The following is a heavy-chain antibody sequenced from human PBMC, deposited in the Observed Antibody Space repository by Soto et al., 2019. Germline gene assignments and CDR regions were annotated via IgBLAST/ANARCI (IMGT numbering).Heavy chain of an antibody. V-gene: IGHV4-38-2*01. J-gene: IGHJ6*02. CDR3: ARTFDYYGMDV. CDR2: IYHAGGV. Sequence: PSETLSLTCAVSGYSIASGYYWAWIRQSPGKGLEGIGRIYHAGGVHYNPSLNGRVALSMDTSKNHFSLKLTSVTAADTAVYYCARTFDYYGMDVWGQGNPVGVCS. CDR1: GYSIASGYY.